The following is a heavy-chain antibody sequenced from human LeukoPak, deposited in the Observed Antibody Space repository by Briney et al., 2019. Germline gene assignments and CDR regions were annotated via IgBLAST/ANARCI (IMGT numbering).Heavy chain of an antibody. J-gene: IGHJ4*02. V-gene: IGHV3-23*01. D-gene: IGHD6-19*01. Sequence: GGSLRLSCAASGFTFNRYGMSWVRQAPGKGLEWVSAISGSGGTTYYVDSVKGRFTISRDNSKNTLYLQINSLRDEDTAVYYCAKDHLPGIVVADRDYWGQGTLVTVSS. CDR1: GFTFNRYG. CDR3: AKDHLPGIVVADRDY. CDR2: ISGSGGTT.